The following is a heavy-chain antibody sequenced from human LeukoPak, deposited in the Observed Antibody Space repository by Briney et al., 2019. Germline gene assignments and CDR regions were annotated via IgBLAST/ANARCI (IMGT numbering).Heavy chain of an antibody. CDR2: ISGSGGST. CDR3: AKTTRDFMTTVSNWFDP. CDR1: GFTFSSYA. D-gene: IGHD4-17*01. Sequence: GGSLRLSCAASGFTFSSYALCWVRQAPGKGLEWVSTISGSGGSTYYADSVKGRFTISRDNSKNTVFLQMNSLRAEDTAIYYCAKTTRDFMTTVSNWFDPWGQGTLVTVSS. J-gene: IGHJ5*02. V-gene: IGHV3-23*01.